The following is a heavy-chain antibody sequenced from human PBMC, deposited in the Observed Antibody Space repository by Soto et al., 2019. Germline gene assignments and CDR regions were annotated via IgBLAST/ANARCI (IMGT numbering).Heavy chain of an antibody. CDR3: AKAGRSSSMAGYYYYYMDV. D-gene: IGHD6-13*01. J-gene: IGHJ6*03. CDR2: ISGSGGST. CDR1: GFTFSSYA. V-gene: IGHV3-23*01. Sequence: GGSLRLSCAASGFTFSSYAMSWVRQAPGKGLEWVSAISGSGGSTYYADTVKGRFTISRDNSKNTLYLQMNSLRAEDTAVFFFAKAGRSSSMAGYYYYYMDVWGKGTTVTVSS.